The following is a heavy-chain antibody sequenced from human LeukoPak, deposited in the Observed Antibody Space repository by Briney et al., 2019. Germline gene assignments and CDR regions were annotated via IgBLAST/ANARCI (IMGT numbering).Heavy chain of an antibody. J-gene: IGHJ4*02. CDR2: IYYSGST. CDR1: GGSISSYY. Sequence: PSETLSLTCTVSGGSISSYYWSWIRQPPGKGLEWIGYIYYSGSTNYNPSLKSRVTISVDTSKNQFSLKLRSVTAADTAVYYCAQNYYDTNTSERWGQGTLVTVSS. V-gene: IGHV4-59*01. CDR3: AQNYYDTNTSER. D-gene: IGHD3-22*01.